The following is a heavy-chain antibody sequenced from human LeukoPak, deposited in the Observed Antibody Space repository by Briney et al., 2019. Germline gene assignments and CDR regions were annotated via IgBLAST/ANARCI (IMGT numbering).Heavy chain of an antibody. CDR2: IYYSGST. J-gene: IGHJ4*02. D-gene: IGHD3-16*01. CDR1: GGSISSSTYY. CDR3: VRGSTLRHYQY. Sequence: SETLSLTCTVCGGSISSSTYYWGWIRRPPGKGLEWIGSIYYSGSTYYNPSLKSRVTVSVDTSKNQFSLNLSSVTAADTAVYYCVRGSTLRHYQYWGQGTLVTVSS. V-gene: IGHV4-39*01.